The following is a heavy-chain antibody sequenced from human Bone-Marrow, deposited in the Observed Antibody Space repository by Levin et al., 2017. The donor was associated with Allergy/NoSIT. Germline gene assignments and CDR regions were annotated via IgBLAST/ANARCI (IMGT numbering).Heavy chain of an antibody. D-gene: IGHD2-21*02. V-gene: IGHV3-21*06. J-gene: IGHJ6*02. CDR1: GFTFVSYD. CDR2: ISSSSDDI. CDR3: ARGDGCGGDCYYYYGMDV. Sequence: GGSLRLSCAASGFTFVSYDMNWVRQVPGKGLEWVSYISSSSDDIYYADSVKGRFTISRDNAKNSLYLQVNSLRVEDTAVYYCARGDGCGGDCYYYYGMDVWGRGTKVTVS.